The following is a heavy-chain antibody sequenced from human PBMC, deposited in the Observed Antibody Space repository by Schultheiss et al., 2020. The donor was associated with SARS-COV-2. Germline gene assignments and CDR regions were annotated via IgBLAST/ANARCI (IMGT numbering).Heavy chain of an antibody. CDR2: IYSGGST. J-gene: IGHJ6*02. CDR3: ARDGAEFGVVHGLYYYYYGMDV. CDR1: GFTVSSNY. D-gene: IGHD3-3*01. Sequence: GGSLRLSCAASGFTVSSNYMSWVRQAPGKGLEWVSVIYSGGSTYYADSVKGRFTISRDNAKNSLYLQMNSLRAEDTAVYYCARDGAEFGVVHGLYYYYYGMDVWGQGTTVTVSS. V-gene: IGHV3-66*01.